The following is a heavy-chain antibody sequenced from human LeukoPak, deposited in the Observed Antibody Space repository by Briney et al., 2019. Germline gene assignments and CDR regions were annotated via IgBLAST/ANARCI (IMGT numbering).Heavy chain of an antibody. CDR1: GFTFSSYE. Sequence: GGSLRLSCAASGFTFSSYEMNWVRQAPGKGLEWVSYISSSGNTIYYVDSVKGRFTISRDNAKNSLYLQMNSLRAEDTAVYYCARVRDGYNDAYDIWGQGTMVTVSS. CDR3: ARVRDGYNDAYDI. D-gene: IGHD5-24*01. V-gene: IGHV3-48*03. CDR2: ISSSGNTI. J-gene: IGHJ3*02.